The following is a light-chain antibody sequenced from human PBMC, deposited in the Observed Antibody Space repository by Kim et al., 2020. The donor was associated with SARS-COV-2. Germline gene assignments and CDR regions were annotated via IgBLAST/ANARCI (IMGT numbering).Light chain of an antibody. Sequence: SSELTQDPAVSVALGQTVRITCQGDSLRSYYPTWYQQKPGQAPLLVFYGKANRPSGIPDRFSASSSGNTASLTITGAQAEDEADYYCNSRDSSADHLVFGGGTQLTVL. CDR1: SLRSYY. CDR2: GKA. CDR3: NSRDSSADHLV. J-gene: IGLJ2*01. V-gene: IGLV3-19*01.